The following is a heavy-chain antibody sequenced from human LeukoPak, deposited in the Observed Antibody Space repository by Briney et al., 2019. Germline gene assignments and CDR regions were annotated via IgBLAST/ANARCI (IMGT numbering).Heavy chain of an antibody. Sequence: SETLSLTCAVYGGSFSGYYWSWIRQPPGKGLEWIGEINHSGSTNYNPSLKSRVTISVDTSKNQFSLKLSSVTAADTAVYYCARIHVDTAMVTGAFDIWGQGTMVTVSS. J-gene: IGHJ3*02. CDR2: INHSGST. D-gene: IGHD5-18*01. V-gene: IGHV4-34*01. CDR3: ARIHVDTAMVTGAFDI. CDR1: GGSFSGYY.